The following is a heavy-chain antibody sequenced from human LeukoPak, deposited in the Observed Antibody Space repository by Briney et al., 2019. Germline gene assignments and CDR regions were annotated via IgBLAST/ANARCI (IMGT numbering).Heavy chain of an antibody. V-gene: IGHV3-23*01. CDR1: GFTFSSYA. D-gene: IGHD2-2*03. CDR2: ISGSGGST. Sequence: GGSLRLSCAASGFTFSSYAMSWVRQAPGKELEWVSAISGSGGSTYYADSVKGRFTISRDNSKNTLYLQMNSLRAEDTAVYYCAKVGYCSSTSCSQWAFDIWGQGTMVTVSS. CDR3: AKVGYCSSTSCSQWAFDI. J-gene: IGHJ3*02.